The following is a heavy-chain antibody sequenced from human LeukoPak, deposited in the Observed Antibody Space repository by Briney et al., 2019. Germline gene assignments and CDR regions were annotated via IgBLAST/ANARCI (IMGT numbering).Heavy chain of an antibody. V-gene: IGHV4-61*01. CDR1: GGSVSSGSYY. Sequence: KPSETLSLTCTVSGGSVSSGSYYWSWIRQPPGKGLEWIGYIYYSGSTNYNPSLKSRVTISVDTSKNQFSLKLSSVTAADTAVYYCARNDFWSGYTFDYWGQGTLVPVSS. CDR3: ARNDFWSGYTFDY. CDR2: IYYSGST. D-gene: IGHD3-3*01. J-gene: IGHJ4*02.